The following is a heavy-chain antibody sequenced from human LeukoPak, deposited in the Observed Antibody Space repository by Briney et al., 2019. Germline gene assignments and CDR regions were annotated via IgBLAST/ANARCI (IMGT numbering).Heavy chain of an antibody. Sequence: GRSLRLSCVVSGYSFSTNIMTWVRQTPGKGLEWVATILPAGKESYRVESVKGRFTVSRDNAENLLFVQMNSLRADNTAVCYCKSAHGCWGKGTLVSVSS. CDR2: ILPAGKES. CDR3: KSAHGC. V-gene: IGHV3-7*01. D-gene: IGHD2-2*03. CDR1: GYSFSTNI. J-gene: IGHJ4*02.